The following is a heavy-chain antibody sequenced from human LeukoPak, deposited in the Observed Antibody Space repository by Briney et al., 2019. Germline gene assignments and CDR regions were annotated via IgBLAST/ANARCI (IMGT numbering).Heavy chain of an antibody. V-gene: IGHV4-61*02. CDR3: ARDSVDCSSASCAPDY. D-gene: IGHD2-2*01. CDR2: IYTSGST. J-gene: IGHJ4*02. CDR1: GGSISSGSYY. Sequence: SETLSLTCTVSGGSISSGSYYWSWLRQPAGKGLELIGRIYTSGSTNYNPSLKSRVTISVDTSKNQFSLKLSSVTAADTAVYYCARDSVDCSSASCAPDYWGQGTLVTVSS.